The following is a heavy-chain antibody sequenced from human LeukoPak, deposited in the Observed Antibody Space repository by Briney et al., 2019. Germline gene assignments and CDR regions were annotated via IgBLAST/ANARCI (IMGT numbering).Heavy chain of an antibody. J-gene: IGHJ5*02. D-gene: IGHD2-2*01. CDR3: ARDRGYQLPCVS. CDR2: ISSSSSYI. V-gene: IGHV3-21*01. CDR1: GFTFSSYS. Sequence: GGSLRLSCAASGFTFSSYSMNWVRQAPGKGLEWVSSISSSSSYIYYADSVKGRFTISRDNAKNSLYLQMNSLGAEDTAVYYCARDRGYQLPCVSWGQGTLVTVSS.